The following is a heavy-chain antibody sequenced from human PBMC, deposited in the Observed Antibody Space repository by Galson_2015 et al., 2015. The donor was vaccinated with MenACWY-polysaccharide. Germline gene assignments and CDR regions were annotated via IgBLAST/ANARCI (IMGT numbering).Heavy chain of an antibody. V-gene: IGHV3-23*01. CDR2: ITDGAYST. CDR3: AKNSTRSYTLDYYGMDA. Sequence: SLRLSCAASGFTFSSYAMTWVRQAPGKRLEWVSSITDGAYSTYYADSVKGRFTISRDNSKNTLYLQMNSLRAEDTAVYYCAKNSTRSYTLDYYGMDAWGQGTTVTVSS. D-gene: IGHD2/OR15-2a*01. CDR1: GFTFSSYA. J-gene: IGHJ6*02.